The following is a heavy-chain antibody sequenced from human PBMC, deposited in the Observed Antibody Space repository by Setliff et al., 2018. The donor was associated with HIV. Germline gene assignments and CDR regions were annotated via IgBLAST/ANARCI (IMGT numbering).Heavy chain of an antibody. CDR1: GGSISSGSYY. V-gene: IGHV4-61*09. CDR2: IYTNGST. CDR3: ARSLWLGDIQH. Sequence: SETLSLTCTVSGGSISSGSYYWSWIRQPAGKGLEWIGHIYTNGSTNYNPSLKSRVTISVDTSKNQFSLKLSSVTAADTAVYYCARSLWLGDIQHWGQGTLVTVSS. D-gene: IGHD2-21*01. J-gene: IGHJ1*01.